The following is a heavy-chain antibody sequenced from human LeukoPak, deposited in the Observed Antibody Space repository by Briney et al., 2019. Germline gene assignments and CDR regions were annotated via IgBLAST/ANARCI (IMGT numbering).Heavy chain of an antibody. J-gene: IGHJ4*02. CDR3: ARESRRDGYKFDY. Sequence: SETLSLTCTVAGGSISSYYWSWIRQPPGKKLEWSGYIYYVGNTNYNPCLKSRLTISVDTSKNKFSLKLSSVTAADTAVYYCARESRRDGYKFDYWGRGSLVTVSS. V-gene: IGHV4-59*01. CDR2: IYYVGNT. D-gene: IGHD5-24*01. CDR1: GGSISSYY.